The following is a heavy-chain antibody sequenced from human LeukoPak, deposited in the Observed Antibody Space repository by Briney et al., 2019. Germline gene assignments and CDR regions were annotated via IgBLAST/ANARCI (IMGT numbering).Heavy chain of an antibody. J-gene: IGHJ5*02. CDR3: AALGRGSYGWFDP. D-gene: IGHD1-26*01. Sequence: SETLSLTCTVSGGSISSYYWSWNRQPPGRGLEWIGYMYYSGSTNYNPSLKSQITISVDTSKNQFSLKLSPVTAADTAVYYCAALGRGSYGWFDPWGQGTLVTVSS. CDR1: GGSISSYY. CDR2: MYYSGST. V-gene: IGHV4-59*01.